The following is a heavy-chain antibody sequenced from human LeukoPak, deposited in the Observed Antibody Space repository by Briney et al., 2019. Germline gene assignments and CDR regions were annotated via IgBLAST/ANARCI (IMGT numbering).Heavy chain of an antibody. V-gene: IGHV2-5*02. CDR2: IYWDDDK. CDR1: GCSLSTSGVG. D-gene: IGHD6-19*01. CDR3: AHRRGNSGWSEGYFDY. Sequence: SGPTLVKPTQTLTLTCTFSGCSLSTSGVGVGWIRQPPGKALEWLALIYWDDDKRYSPSLKSRLTITRDTSKNQLVLTMTNMDPVDTATYHCAHRRGNSGWSEGYFDYWGQGALVTVSS. J-gene: IGHJ4*02.